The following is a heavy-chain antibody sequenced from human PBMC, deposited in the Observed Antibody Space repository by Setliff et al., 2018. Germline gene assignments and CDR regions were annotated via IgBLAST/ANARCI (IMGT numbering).Heavy chain of an antibody. CDR1: GGTFSSYA. J-gene: IGHJ4*02. CDR2: INPNNGNT. CDR3: ARNIVPLN. Sequence: GASVKVSCKASGGTFSSYAISWVRQAPGQGLEWMGIINPNNGNTGYAQKFQGRITMTRNTSISTAYMELRSLRSDDTAIYYCARNIVPLNWGQGTLVTVS. D-gene: IGHD5-12*01. V-gene: IGHV1-8*02.